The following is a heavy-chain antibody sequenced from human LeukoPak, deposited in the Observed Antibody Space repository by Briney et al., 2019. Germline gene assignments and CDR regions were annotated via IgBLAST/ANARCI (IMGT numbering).Heavy chain of an antibody. Sequence: GGSLRLSCAASGFTFSSYSMNWVRQAPGKGLEWVSSISSSSSYIYYADSVKGRFTISRDNAKNSLYLQMNSLRAEDTAVYYCAKEPKGEPLDYWGQGTLVTVSS. V-gene: IGHV3-21*01. CDR2: ISSSSSYI. J-gene: IGHJ4*02. D-gene: IGHD3-16*01. CDR3: AKEPKGEPLDY. CDR1: GFTFSSYS.